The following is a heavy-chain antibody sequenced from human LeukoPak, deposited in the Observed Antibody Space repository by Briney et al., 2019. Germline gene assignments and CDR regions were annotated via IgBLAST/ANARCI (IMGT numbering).Heavy chain of an antibody. Sequence: GGSLRLSCAASAFAFGNHAMSWGRQTPGKGLEWVSGISADGYNTHYADSVKGRFTISRDNFKSTLFLHMKSLRAEDTAVYYCARDFSATAGLDVWGQGTTVTVCS. CDR1: AFAFGNHA. CDR2: ISADGYNT. J-gene: IGHJ6*02. D-gene: IGHD1-26*01. CDR3: ARDFSATAGLDV. V-gene: IGHV3-23*01.